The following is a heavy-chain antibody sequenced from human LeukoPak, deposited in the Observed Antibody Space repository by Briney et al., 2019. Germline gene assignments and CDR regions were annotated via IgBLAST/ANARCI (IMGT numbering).Heavy chain of an antibody. Sequence: GGSLRLSCAASGFTFSGSAMHWVRQASGKGLEWVGRIRSKANSYATAYAASVKGRFTISRDDSKNTAYLQMNSLRAEDTAVYYCAKSPNEYLPRVYSSSWFDYWGQGTLVTVSS. V-gene: IGHV3-73*01. J-gene: IGHJ4*02. CDR2: IRSKANSYAT. D-gene: IGHD6-13*01. CDR1: GFTFSGSA. CDR3: AKSPNEYLPRVYSSSWFDY.